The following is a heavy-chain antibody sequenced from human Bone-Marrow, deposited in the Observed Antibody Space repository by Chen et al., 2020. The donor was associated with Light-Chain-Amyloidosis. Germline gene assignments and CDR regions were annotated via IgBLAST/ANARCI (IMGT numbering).Heavy chain of an antibody. D-gene: IGHD3-10*01. Sequence: QVQLVQSGAEVKRPGASVKVSCKASGYTFTSYYIHWLRQAPGHGLEWMGLIRPSDGATNYAQTFRGRVTMARDTSTNTVYMELSSLTSSDTAVYYCARYYYGGWFDPWGQGTLVTVSS. CDR2: IRPSDGAT. CDR1: GYTFTSYY. J-gene: IGHJ5*02. CDR3: ARYYYGGWFDP. V-gene: IGHV1-46*01.